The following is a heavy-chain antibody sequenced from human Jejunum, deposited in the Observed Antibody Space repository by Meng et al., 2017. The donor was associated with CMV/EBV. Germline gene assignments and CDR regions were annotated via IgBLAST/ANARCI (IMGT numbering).Heavy chain of an antibody. J-gene: IGHJ4*02. CDR3: AKLAGGDSDSADY. CDR2: ISWDSVNT. CDR1: GFTFNDHS. D-gene: IGHD1-14*01. Sequence: SGFTFNDHSMQWVRQPPGKGLEWVSLISWDSVNTFYGDSVKGRFTISRDNSKNSLYLEMNNLRTDDTGLYYCAKLAGGDSDSADYWGQGTLVTVSS. V-gene: IGHV3-43*01.